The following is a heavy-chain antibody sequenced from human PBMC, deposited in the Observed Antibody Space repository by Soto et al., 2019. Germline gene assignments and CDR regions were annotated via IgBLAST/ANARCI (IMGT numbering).Heavy chain of an antibody. CDR1: GFTFGIHA. CDR2: ISGSGGST. V-gene: IGHV3-23*01. CDR3: GKGSAATTYFYYATDV. J-gene: IGHJ6*02. D-gene: IGHD1-1*01. Sequence: EVQLLESGGGLVQPGGSLRLSCAASGFTFGIHAMSWVRQAPGKGLEWVSFISGSGGSTYYADSVKGRFTISRDNSKKTLYLQMNSLRGEDTAVYYCGKGSAATTYFYYATDVCGQGTTVTVSS.